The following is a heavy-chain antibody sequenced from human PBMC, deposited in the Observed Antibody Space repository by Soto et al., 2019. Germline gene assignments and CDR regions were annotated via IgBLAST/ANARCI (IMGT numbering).Heavy chain of an antibody. J-gene: IGHJ2*01. Sequence: QVQLQESGPGLVKPSQTLSLTCTVSGGSISSGHYYWSWIRQPPGKGLEWIGYIYYSGSTYYNPSLKSRVTISVDTSKNQFSLKLSSVTAADTAVYYCARELATIGWYFDLWGRGTLVTVSS. CDR1: GGSISSGHYY. D-gene: IGHD5-12*01. CDR3: ARELATIGWYFDL. V-gene: IGHV4-30-4*01. CDR2: IYYSGST.